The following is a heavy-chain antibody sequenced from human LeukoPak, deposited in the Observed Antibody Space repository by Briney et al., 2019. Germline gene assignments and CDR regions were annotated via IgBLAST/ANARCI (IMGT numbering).Heavy chain of an antibody. CDR3: ARKGAVAGDAFDI. CDR1: GFTFSTYA. D-gene: IGHD6-19*01. CDR2: IWYDGSNK. Sequence: PGGSLRLSCAASGFTFSTYAMSWVRQAPGKGLEWVAVIWYDGSNKYYADSVKGRFTISRDNSKNTLYLQMNSLRAEDTAVYYCARKGAVAGDAFDIWGQGTMVTVSS. V-gene: IGHV3-33*08. J-gene: IGHJ3*02.